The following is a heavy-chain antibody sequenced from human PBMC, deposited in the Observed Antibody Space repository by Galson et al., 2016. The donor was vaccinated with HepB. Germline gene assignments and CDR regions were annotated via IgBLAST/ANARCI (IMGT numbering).Heavy chain of an antibody. Sequence: SLRLSCADSGFTSNTYSMNWVRQAPGKGLEWVSYINVGSDTRYYADSVKGRFTISRDNAKSSLYLQMNSLRDEDTAVYYCVRDIRHHAFEIWGQGTLVIVSS. CDR2: INVGSDTR. CDR3: VRDIRHHAFEI. V-gene: IGHV3-48*02. J-gene: IGHJ3*02. CDR1: GFTSNTYS. D-gene: IGHD2-2*02.